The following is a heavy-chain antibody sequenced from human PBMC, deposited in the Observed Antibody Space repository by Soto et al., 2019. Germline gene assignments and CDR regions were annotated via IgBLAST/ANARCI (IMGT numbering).Heavy chain of an antibody. CDR2: IYSIGST. V-gene: IGHV4-61*01. CDR3: AMFVRSCSGTTCYTRADV. Sequence: QVQLKESGPGLVKPSETLSLTCTVSGGSVSSDTHYCGWIRQHPVKRLVWIVFIYSIGSTNYNPSLMSRVTMSVDKSKNQFSLKLRSVIVADTAVYHCAMFVRSCSGTTCYTRADVWRQGHTVTVAS. D-gene: IGHD2-2*02. CDR1: GGSVSSDTHY. J-gene: IGHJ6*02.